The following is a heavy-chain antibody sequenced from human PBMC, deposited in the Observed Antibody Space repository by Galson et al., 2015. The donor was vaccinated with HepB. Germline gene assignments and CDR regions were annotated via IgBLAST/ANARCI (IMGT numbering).Heavy chain of an antibody. J-gene: IGHJ4*02. Sequence: SVKVSCKASGYTFTSYAMHWVRQAPGQRLEWMGWINAGNGNTKYSQKFQGRVTITRDTSASTAYMELSSLRSEDTAVYYCARDLTMVRGAPGYWGQGTLVTVSS. CDR2: INAGNGNT. CDR1: GYTFTSYA. D-gene: IGHD3-10*01. V-gene: IGHV1-3*01. CDR3: ARDLTMVRGAPGY.